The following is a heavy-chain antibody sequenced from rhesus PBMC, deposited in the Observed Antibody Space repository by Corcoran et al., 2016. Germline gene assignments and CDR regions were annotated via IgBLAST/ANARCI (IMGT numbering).Heavy chain of an antibody. CDR3: ARSPYYNFWSGYNFDY. V-gene: IGHV4S9*01. J-gene: IGHJ4*01. CDR2: IYGNSAST. Sequence: QVQLQESGPGLVKPSETLSLTCAVSGGSISDSYYWNWIRRPPGKGLEWIGNIYGNSASTYYNPSLNSRVTISKDTSKNQFCLKLSSVTAADTAVYYCARSPYYNFWSGYNFDYWGQGVLVTVSS. D-gene: IGHD3-3*01. CDR1: GGSISDSYY.